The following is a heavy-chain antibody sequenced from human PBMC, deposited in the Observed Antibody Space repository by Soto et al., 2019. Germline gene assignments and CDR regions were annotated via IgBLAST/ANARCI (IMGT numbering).Heavy chain of an antibody. D-gene: IGHD6-19*01. J-gene: IGHJ4*02. V-gene: IGHV4-30-2*01. CDR2: IYHSGST. CDR1: GGSISSGGYS. Sequence: QLQLQESGSGLVKPSQTLSLTCAVSGGSISSGGYSWSWIRQPPGKGLEWIGYIYHSGSTYYNPSLKIRVTISVDRSKNQFSLKLSSVTAADTAVYYCARAAGLGAVAADYWGQGTLVTVSS. CDR3: ARAAGLGAVAADY.